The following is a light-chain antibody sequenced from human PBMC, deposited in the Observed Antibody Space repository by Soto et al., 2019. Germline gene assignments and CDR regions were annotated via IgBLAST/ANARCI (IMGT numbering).Light chain of an antibody. CDR3: QQYNTYPT. V-gene: IGKV1-5*03. J-gene: IGKJ1*01. Sequence: DIQMTQSPSTLSASIGDRVTITCRASQSITSWVAWYQQKPGKAPKLLIYKASNLESGVPSRFSGSGSGTDFTLTISSLQSDDFATYYCQQYNTYPTFGQGTKVEFK. CDR2: KAS. CDR1: QSITSW.